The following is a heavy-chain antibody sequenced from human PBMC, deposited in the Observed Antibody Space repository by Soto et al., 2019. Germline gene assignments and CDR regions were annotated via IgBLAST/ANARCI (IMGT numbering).Heavy chain of an antibody. J-gene: IGHJ4*02. CDR2: INPSGGST. CDR3: ARGFRITMIVVVIGFDY. Sequence: ASVKVSCKASGYTFTSYYMHWVRQAPGQGLEWMGIINPSGGSTSYAQKFQGRVTMTRDTSTSTVYMELSSLRSEDTVVYYCARGFRITMIVVVIGFDYWGQGTLVTVSS. V-gene: IGHV1-46*01. CDR1: GYTFTSYY. D-gene: IGHD3-22*01.